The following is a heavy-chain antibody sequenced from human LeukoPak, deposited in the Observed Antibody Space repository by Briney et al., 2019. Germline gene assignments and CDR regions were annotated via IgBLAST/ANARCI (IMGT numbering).Heavy chain of an antibody. V-gene: IGHV4-61*02. CDR2: IYTSGST. J-gene: IGHJ6*03. D-gene: IGHD5-12*01. CDR1: GGSISSGSYY. CDR3: ARDGRLRGYYYYYMDV. Sequence: SETLSLTCTVSGGSISSGSYYWSWIRQPAGKGLEWIGRIYTSGSTNYNPSLKSRVTISVDTSKNQFSLKLSSVTAADTAVYYCARDGRLRGYYYYYMDVWGKGTTVTVSS.